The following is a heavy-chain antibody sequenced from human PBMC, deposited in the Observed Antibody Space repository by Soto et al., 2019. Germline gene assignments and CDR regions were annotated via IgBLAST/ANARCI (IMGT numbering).Heavy chain of an antibody. Sequence: GGSLRLSCAASGFTFSRNAMSWVRQAPGKGLEWVSGISGGGGATYYADSAKGRFTISRDNSKNTLYLQMNSLRAEDTAIYYCAKSEPYGSGSYYFDYWGQGTLVTVSS. CDR3: AKSEPYGSGSYYFDY. V-gene: IGHV3-23*01. CDR1: GFTFSRNA. CDR2: ISGGGGAT. D-gene: IGHD1-26*01. J-gene: IGHJ4*02.